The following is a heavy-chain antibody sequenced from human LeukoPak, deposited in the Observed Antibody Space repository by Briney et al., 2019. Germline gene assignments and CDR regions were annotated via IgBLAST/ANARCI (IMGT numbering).Heavy chain of an antibody. CDR3: ARGDYDYVWGSSD. D-gene: IGHD3-16*01. J-gene: IGHJ4*02. V-gene: IGHV3-23*01. CDR2: ISGSGGST. Sequence: GGSLRLSCAASGFTFSTYVVNWVRQAPGKGLEWVSSISGSGGSTYYADSVKGRFTISRDNSKNTLYLQMSSLRAEDTAVYYCARGDYDYVWGSSDWGQGTLVTVSS. CDR1: GFTFSTYV.